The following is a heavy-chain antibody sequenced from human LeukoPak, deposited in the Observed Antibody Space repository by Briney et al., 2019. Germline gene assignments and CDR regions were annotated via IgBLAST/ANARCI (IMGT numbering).Heavy chain of an antibody. V-gene: IGHV3-30-3*01. CDR3: ARAPRYSSSSPRYYYYGMDV. CDR1: GFTVSSNY. Sequence: GGSLRLSCAASGFTVSSNYMSWVRQAPGKGLEWVAVISYDGSNKYYADSVKGRFTISRDNSKNTLYLQMNSLRAEDTAVYYCARAPRYSSSSPRYYYYGMDVWGQGTTVTVSS. D-gene: IGHD6-6*01. J-gene: IGHJ6*02. CDR2: ISYDGSNK.